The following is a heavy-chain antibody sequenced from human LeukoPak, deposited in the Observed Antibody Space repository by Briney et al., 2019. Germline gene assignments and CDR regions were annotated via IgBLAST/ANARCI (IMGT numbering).Heavy chain of an antibody. CDR1: GYSFSSGSY. CDR2: LYHGAST. Sequence: NPSETLSLTCTVSGYSFSSGSYWGWIRQPPGRGLEWIASLYHGASTYYNPSLKSRVTISVDTSKNQFSLKLSSVTAADTAVYYCARDVVAAAGTWDYWGQGTLVTVSS. J-gene: IGHJ4*02. V-gene: IGHV4-38-2*02. CDR3: ARDVVAAAGTWDY. D-gene: IGHD6-13*01.